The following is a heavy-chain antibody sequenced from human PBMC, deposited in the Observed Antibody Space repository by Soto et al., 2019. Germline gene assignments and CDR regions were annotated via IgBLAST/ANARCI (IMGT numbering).Heavy chain of an antibody. Sequence: QVQLVQSGAEVKKPGASVKVSCKASGYTFTSYDINWVRQATGQGLEWMGWMNPNSGNTGYAQKFQGRVTMTRNTSISTAYMELSILRSEDTAVYYCARRYSSSWYYRGNRFLPLGYWGQGTLVTVSS. D-gene: IGHD6-13*01. CDR1: GYTFTSYD. CDR3: ARRYSSSWYYRGNRFLPLGY. V-gene: IGHV1-8*01. CDR2: MNPNSGNT. J-gene: IGHJ4*02.